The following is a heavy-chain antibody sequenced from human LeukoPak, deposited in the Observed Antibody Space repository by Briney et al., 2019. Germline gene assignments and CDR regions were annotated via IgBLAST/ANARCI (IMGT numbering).Heavy chain of an antibody. J-gene: IGHJ6*03. CDR1: GYTFTSYG. V-gene: IGHV1-18*01. CDR3: ARDRWPVTRIQYYYYMDV. Sequence: ASVKVSCKASGYTFTSYGISWVRQAPGQGLEWMGWISAYNGNTNYAQKLQGRVTMTTDTSTSTAYMELRSLRSDDTAVYYCARDRWPVTRIQYYYYMDVWGKRTTVTVSS. CDR2: ISAYNGNT. D-gene: IGHD4-17*01.